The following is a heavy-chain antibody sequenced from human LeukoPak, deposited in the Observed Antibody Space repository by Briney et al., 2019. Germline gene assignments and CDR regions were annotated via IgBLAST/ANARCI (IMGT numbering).Heavy chain of an antibody. CDR3: AADPKLGVRGHPPYFDY. CDR1: GFTFSSYA. Sequence: GRSLRLSCAASGFTFSSYAIHWVRQAPGKGLEWVAVISYDGGLKYYADSVKGRFTISRDNSKNTLYLQMNSLRAEDTAVYYCAADPKLGVRGHPPYFDYWGQGTLVTVSS. D-gene: IGHD2-15*01. CDR2: ISYDGGLK. J-gene: IGHJ4*02. V-gene: IGHV3-30-3*01.